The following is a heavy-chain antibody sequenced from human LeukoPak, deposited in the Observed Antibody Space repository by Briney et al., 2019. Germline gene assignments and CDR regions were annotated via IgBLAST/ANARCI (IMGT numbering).Heavy chain of an antibody. V-gene: IGHV3-7*01. CDR1: GFTFSSYW. Sequence: QTGGSLRLSCAASGFTFSSYWMSWVRQAPGKGLEWVANIKQDGSEKYYVDSVKGRFTISRDNAKNSLYLQMNSLRAEDTAVYYCARDEKFAQLGPDYWGQGTLVTVSS. CDR3: ARDEKFAQLGPDY. J-gene: IGHJ4*02. D-gene: IGHD6-6*01. CDR2: IKQDGSEK.